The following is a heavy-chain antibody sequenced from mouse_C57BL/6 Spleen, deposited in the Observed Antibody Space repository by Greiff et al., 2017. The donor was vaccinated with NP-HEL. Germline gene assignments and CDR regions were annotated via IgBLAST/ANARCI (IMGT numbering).Heavy chain of an antibody. Sequence: EVKLMESGPELVKPGASVKISCKASGYSFTDYNMNWVKQSNGKSLEWIGVINPNYGTTSYNQKFKGKATLTVDQSSSTAYMQLNSLTSEDSAVYYCARGNLDSSGPAWFAYWGQGTLVTVSA. CDR1: GYSFTDYN. J-gene: IGHJ3*01. D-gene: IGHD3-2*02. CDR2: INPNYGTT. CDR3: ARGNLDSSGPAWFAY. V-gene: IGHV1-39*01.